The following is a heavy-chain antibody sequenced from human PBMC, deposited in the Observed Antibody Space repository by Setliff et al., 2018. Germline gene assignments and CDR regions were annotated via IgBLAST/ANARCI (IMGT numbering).Heavy chain of an antibody. D-gene: IGHD2-21*02. Sequence: PGGSLRLSCAASGFTFNNAWMSWVRQAPGKGLEWVGRIKSIADGGTTDYAAPVKGRFTISRDDSRNTLYLQMNSLKTEDTAVYYCTTGSVCVGDCYSGRLNYWGQGTLVTVSS. J-gene: IGHJ4*02. CDR2: IKSIADGGTT. V-gene: IGHV3-15*01. CDR3: TTGSVCVGDCYSGRLNY. CDR1: GFTFNNAW.